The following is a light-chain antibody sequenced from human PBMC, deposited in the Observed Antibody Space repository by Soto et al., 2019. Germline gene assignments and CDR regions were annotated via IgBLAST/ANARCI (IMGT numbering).Light chain of an antibody. Sequence: EIVMTQSPATLSVSTGERATLSCRASQSVNNNLAWYQQKPGQAPRLLIHGVSTRATGIPARFSGSGSGTEFTLTISSLQSEDFAVYYCQQYNNWRTFGQGTKVDIK. J-gene: IGKJ1*01. V-gene: IGKV3-15*01. CDR3: QQYNNWRT. CDR2: GVS. CDR1: QSVNNN.